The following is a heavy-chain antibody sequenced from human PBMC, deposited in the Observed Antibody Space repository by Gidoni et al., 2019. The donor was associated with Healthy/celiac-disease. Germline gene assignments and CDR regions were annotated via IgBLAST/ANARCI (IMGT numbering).Heavy chain of an antibody. D-gene: IGHD6-19*01. Sequence: LSCAASGFTFSSYWMSWVRQAPGKGLEWVANIKQDGSEKYYVDSVKGRFTISRDNAKNSLYLQMNSLRAEDTAVYYCARLALIAVAVEGNWFDPWGQGTLVTVSS. J-gene: IGHJ5*02. CDR2: IKQDGSEK. V-gene: IGHV3-7*03. CDR1: GFTFSSYW. CDR3: ARLALIAVAVEGNWFDP.